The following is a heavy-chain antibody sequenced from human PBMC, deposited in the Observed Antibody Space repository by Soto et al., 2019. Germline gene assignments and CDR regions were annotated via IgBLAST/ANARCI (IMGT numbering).Heavy chain of an antibody. D-gene: IGHD3-16*02. CDR2: ISHSGNT. CDR3: ARYRFTATWSKFAY. V-gene: IGHV4-34*09. J-gene: IGHJ4*02. Sequence: SETLSLTCGVYGGCFRNYYLIWVRQPPGKGLEWVGFISHSGNTYYNPSLKSRLTLSVDMSKNQFSLKLTSVTAADTAVYFCARYRFTATWSKFAYWGQGTLVTVSS. CDR1: GGCFRNYY.